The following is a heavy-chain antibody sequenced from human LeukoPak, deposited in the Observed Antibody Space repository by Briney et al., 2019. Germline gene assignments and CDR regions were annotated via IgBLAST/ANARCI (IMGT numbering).Heavy chain of an antibody. CDR3: ASHDYGDYAFNY. CDR1: GFTFSDYY. V-gene: IGHV3-11*04. D-gene: IGHD4-17*01. Sequence: GGSLRLSCAASGFTFSDYYMSWIRQAPGKGLEWVSYISSSSSSIYYADSVKGRFTISRDNVKNSMYLQMNSLRAEDTAVYYCASHDYGDYAFNYWGQGTPVTVSS. J-gene: IGHJ4*02. CDR2: ISSSSSSI.